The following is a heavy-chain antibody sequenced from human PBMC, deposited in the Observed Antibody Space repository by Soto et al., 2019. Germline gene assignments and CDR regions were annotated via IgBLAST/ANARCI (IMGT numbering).Heavy chain of an antibody. D-gene: IGHD3-22*01. V-gene: IGHV3-23*01. Sequence: PGGSLSLSCAASVFTFSSYAMSWVRQAPGKGLEWVSAISGSGGSTYYADSVKGRFTISRDNSKNTLYLQMNSLRAEDTAVYYCAKRGSGYYSPLDYWGQGTLVTVSS. CDR2: ISGSGGST. CDR1: VFTFSSYA. J-gene: IGHJ4*02. CDR3: AKRGSGYYSPLDY.